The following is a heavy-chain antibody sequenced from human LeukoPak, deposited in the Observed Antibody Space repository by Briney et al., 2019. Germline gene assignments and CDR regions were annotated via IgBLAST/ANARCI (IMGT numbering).Heavy chain of an antibody. CDR2: IYYSGST. V-gene: IGHV4-59*11. J-gene: IGHJ6*03. Sequence: SETLSLTCTVSGGSISSHYWSWIRQPPGKGLEWIGYIYYSGSTNYNPSLKSRVTISVDTSKNQFSLKLSSVTAADTAVYYCAIVNYYGSGSPEYYYYYMDVWGKGTTVTVSS. CDR3: AIVNYYGSGSPEYYYYYMDV. CDR1: GGSISSHY. D-gene: IGHD3-10*01.